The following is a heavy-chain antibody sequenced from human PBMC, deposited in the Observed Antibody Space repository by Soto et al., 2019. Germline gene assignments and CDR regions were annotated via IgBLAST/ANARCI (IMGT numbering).Heavy chain of an antibody. CDR1: GGSISSSSYY. J-gene: IGHJ4*02. V-gene: IGHV4-39*01. CDR2: IYYDGSD. Sequence: QLQLQESGPGLVKPWETLSLTCTVSGGSISSSSYYWGWIRQPPGKGLEWIVSIYYDGSDYYNPSLKSRVTISVDTSKNQFSLKLTSVTAADTAVYYCARHSGNYYDSNGYLYYWGQGPLVTVSS. D-gene: IGHD3-22*01. CDR3: ARHSGNYYDSNGYLYY.